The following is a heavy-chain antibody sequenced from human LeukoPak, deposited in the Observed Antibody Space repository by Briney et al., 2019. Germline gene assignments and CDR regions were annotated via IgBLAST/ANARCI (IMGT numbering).Heavy chain of an antibody. J-gene: IGHJ6*03. CDR3: ARESVITSYYYYYMDV. Sequence: SETLSLTCTVSGGSISSYYWSWIRQPPGKGLEWIGYIYYSGSTIYNPSLKSRVTMSVDTSKNQFSLKLSSVAAADTAVYYCARESVITSYYYYYMDVWGKGTTVTISS. CDR1: GGSISSYY. V-gene: IGHV4-59*12. D-gene: IGHD3-16*01. CDR2: IYYSGST.